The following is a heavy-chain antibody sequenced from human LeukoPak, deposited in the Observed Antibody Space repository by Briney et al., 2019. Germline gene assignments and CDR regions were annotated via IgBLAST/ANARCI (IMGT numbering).Heavy chain of an antibody. J-gene: IGHJ4*02. CDR2: ISGNGAAT. CDR1: GFTFSGSA. Sequence: RGSLRLSCAASGFTFSGSAMSWVRQAPGKGLEWVSAISGNGAATFYADSVKGRFTISRDNSKNTLYLQMNSLKVEDTALYYCAKRDGTRQYYFDYWGQGALVTVSS. D-gene: IGHD5-24*01. CDR3: AKRDGTRQYYFDY. V-gene: IGHV3-23*01.